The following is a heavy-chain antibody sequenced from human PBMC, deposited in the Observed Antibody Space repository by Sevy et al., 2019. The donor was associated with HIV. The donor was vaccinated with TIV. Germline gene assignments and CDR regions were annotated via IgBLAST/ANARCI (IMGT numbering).Heavy chain of an antibody. CDR3: ARDGGCSSTSCLLYFDS. CDR1: GFTFSDYY. J-gene: IGHJ4*02. CDR2: ISGRSSYI. Sequence: GGSLRLSCAASGFTFSDYYMNWVRQAPGKGLEWVSSISGRSSYIHYADSVRGRFTISRDNAKNSLYLQMNSLRVDDTAVYFCARDGGCSSTSCLLYFDSRGQGALVTVSS. D-gene: IGHD2-2*01. V-gene: IGHV3-21*06.